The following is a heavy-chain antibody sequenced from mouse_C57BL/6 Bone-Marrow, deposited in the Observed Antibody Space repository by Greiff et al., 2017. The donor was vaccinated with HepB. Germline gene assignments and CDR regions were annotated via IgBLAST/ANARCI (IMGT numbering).Heavy chain of an antibody. J-gene: IGHJ4*01. D-gene: IGHD2-5*01. CDR2: IDPGDGDT. Sequence: QVQLQQSGPELVKPGASVKISCKASGYAFSSSWMNWVKQRPGKGLEWIGRIDPGDGDTNYNGKFKGKATLTADKSSSTAYMQLSSLTSEDSAVYFCARCYYSNPYYYAMDYWGQGTSVTVSS. CDR1: GYAFSSSW. CDR3: ARCYYSNPYYYAMDY. V-gene: IGHV1-82*01.